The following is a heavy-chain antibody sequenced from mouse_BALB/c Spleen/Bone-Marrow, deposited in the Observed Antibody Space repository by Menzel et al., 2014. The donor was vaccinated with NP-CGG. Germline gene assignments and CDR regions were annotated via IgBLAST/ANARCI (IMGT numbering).Heavy chain of an antibody. CDR1: GFTFTDYY. D-gene: IGHD1-2*01. J-gene: IGHJ3*01. CDR3: ARDIGLRLRFAY. CDR2: IRNKANGYTT. V-gene: IGHV7-3*02. Sequence: EVKLMESGGGLVQPGGSLRLSCATSGFTFTDYYMSWVRQPPGRALEWLGFIRNKANGYTTEYSASVKGRFTISRDNSQGILYLQMNTLRAEDSATYYCARDIGLRLRFAYWGQGTLVTVSA.